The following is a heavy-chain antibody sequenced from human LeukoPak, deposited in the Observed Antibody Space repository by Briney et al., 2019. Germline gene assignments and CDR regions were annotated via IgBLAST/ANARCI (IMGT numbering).Heavy chain of an antibody. D-gene: IGHD2-2*02. CDR3: ARVYKRSIVVVPAAIENAFDI. J-gene: IGHJ3*02. CDR1: GGTFSSYA. Sequence: SVKVSCKASGGTFSSYAISWVRQAPGQGLEWMGGIIPIFGTANYAQKFQGRVTITADESTSTAYMELSSLRSEDTAVYYCARVYKRSIVVVPAAIENAFDIWGQGTMVTVSS. V-gene: IGHV1-69*13. CDR2: IIPIFGTA.